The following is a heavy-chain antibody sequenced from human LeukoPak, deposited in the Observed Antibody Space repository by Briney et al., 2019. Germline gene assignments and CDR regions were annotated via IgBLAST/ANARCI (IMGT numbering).Heavy chain of an antibody. CDR2: ISAYNGNT. Sequence: ASVKVSCKASGYTFTSYGISWVRQAPGQGLGWMGWISAYNGNTNYAQKLQGRVTMTTDTSTSTANMELRSLRSDDTAVYYCARDGASSWYSFDYWGQGTLVTVSS. V-gene: IGHV1-18*01. CDR1: GYTFTSYG. D-gene: IGHD6-13*01. CDR3: ARDGASSWYSFDY. J-gene: IGHJ4*02.